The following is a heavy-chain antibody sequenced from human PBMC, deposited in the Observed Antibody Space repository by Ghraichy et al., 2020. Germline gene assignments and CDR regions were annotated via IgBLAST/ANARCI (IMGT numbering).Heavy chain of an antibody. CDR3: ARWPWEGDFWSGYYFYYYYGMDV. Sequence: GESLNISCAASGFTFSSYWMHWVRQAPGKGLVWVSRINSDGSSTSYADSVKGRFTISRDNAKNTLYLQMNSLRAEDTAVYYCARWPWEGDFWSGYYFYYYYGMDVWGQGTTVTVSS. CDR1: GFTFSSYW. V-gene: IGHV3-74*01. D-gene: IGHD3-3*01. J-gene: IGHJ6*02. CDR2: INSDGSST.